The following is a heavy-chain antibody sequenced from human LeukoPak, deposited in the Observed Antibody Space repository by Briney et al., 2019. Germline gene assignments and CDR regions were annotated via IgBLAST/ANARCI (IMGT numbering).Heavy chain of an antibody. D-gene: IGHD2-15*01. CDR3: ARMVIRAYCSGGGCYEHAFDI. J-gene: IGHJ3*02. CDR2: IYYSGST. V-gene: IGHV4-59*08. Sequence: SETLSLTCTVSGGSISTYYWSWIRQPPGKGLEWIGYIYYSGSTNYNHSLKSRVTISVDTSKIQFSLKLNSVTAADTAVYYCARMVIRAYCSGGGCYEHAFDIWGQGTVVTVSS. CDR1: GGSISTYY.